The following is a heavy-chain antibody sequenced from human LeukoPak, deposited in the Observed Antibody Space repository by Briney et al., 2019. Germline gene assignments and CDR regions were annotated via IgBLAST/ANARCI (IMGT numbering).Heavy chain of an antibody. Sequence: GRSLRLSCAASGFNFHDHPMHWVREAPGKGLEWVSGINWDGVGTAYVQSVKGGCTTSRDNAKNSRYLQKNSLRAEDTALYSCAKGSMTTVTTGAFDIWGQGAMVIVSS. D-gene: IGHD4-11*01. CDR1: GFNFHDHP. CDR3: AKGSMTTVTTGAFDI. V-gene: IGHV3-9*01. J-gene: IGHJ3*02. CDR2: INWDGVGT.